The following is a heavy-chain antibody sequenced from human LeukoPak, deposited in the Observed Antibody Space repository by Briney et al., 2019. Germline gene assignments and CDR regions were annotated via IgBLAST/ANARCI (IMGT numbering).Heavy chain of an antibody. CDR2: VFHSGST. V-gene: IGHV4-38-2*01. CDR3: ARQLYSDSSA. CDR1: DFSLITTYY. D-gene: IGHD3-22*01. J-gene: IGHJ3*01. Sequence: SETLSLTCDVSDFSLITTYYWGWIRQPPGKGLEWIGNVFHSGSTYYNPSLKSRVTISVDKSKNQFSLKLRSVTAAGTAVYYCARQLYSDSSAWGQGTMVTVSS.